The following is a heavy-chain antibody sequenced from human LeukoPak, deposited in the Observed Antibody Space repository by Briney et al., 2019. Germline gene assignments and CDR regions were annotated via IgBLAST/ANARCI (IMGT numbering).Heavy chain of an antibody. Sequence: GGSLRLSCAASGFTFDDYAMHWVRQAPGKGLEWVSGISWNSGSIGCADSVKGRFTISRDNAKNSLYLQMNSLRAEDTALYYCAKDITGGSYGFDYWGQGTLVTVSS. D-gene: IGHD1-26*01. V-gene: IGHV3-9*01. CDR1: GFTFDDYA. CDR3: AKDITGGSYGFDY. J-gene: IGHJ4*02. CDR2: ISWNSGSI.